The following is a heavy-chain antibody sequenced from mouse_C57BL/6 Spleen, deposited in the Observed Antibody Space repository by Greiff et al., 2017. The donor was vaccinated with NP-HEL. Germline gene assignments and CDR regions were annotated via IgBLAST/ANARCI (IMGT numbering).Heavy chain of an antibody. CDR1: GYTFTDYN. J-gene: IGHJ3*01. V-gene: IGHV1-22*01. CDR2: INPNNGGT. D-gene: IGHD3-2*02. Sequence: VQLQQSGPELVKPGASVKMSCKASGYTFTDYNMHWVKQSHGKSLEWIGYINPNNGGTSYNQKFKGKATLTVNKSSSTAYMELRSLTSEDSAVYYCARQAQATGAWFAYWGQGTLVTVSA. CDR3: ARQAQATGAWFAY.